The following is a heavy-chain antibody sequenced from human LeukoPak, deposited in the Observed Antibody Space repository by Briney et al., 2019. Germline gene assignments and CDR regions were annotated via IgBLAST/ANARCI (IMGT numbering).Heavy chain of an antibody. D-gene: IGHD3-22*01. CDR1: GGSISSFY. Sequence: SETLSLTCTVSGGSISSFYWSWIRQPPGKGLEWIGSIYYSGSTYSNPSLKSRVTISVDTSKNQFSLKLSSVTAADTAVYYCASLDYYDSSGPKGDDAFDIWGQGTMVTVSS. CDR2: IYYSGST. CDR3: ASLDYYDSSGPKGDDAFDI. V-gene: IGHV4-59*05. J-gene: IGHJ3*02.